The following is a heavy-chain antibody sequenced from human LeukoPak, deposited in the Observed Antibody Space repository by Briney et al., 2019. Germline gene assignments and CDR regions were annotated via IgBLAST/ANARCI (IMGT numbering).Heavy chain of an antibody. CDR3: VREALGFRYTYFDS. CDR2: VDVTGAT. CDR1: GFSFTTYD. Sequence: GGSLRLSCAASGFSFTTYDMHWVRRAAGKGLEWVSSVDVTGATYYPGSVKGRFTISRENAKSSLFLQMNSLRAGDTAVYYCVREALGFRYTYFDSWGQGTLVTVSS. D-gene: IGHD3-16*02. V-gene: IGHV3-13*01. J-gene: IGHJ4*02.